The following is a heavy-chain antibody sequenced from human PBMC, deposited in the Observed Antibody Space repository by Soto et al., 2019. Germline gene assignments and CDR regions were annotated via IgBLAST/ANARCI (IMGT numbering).Heavy chain of an antibody. V-gene: IGHV1-18*01. CDR2: ISANNGDT. CDR1: GYTFSNTG. Sequence: QVHLVQSGAEVKKPGTSVKVSCKTSGYTFSNTGISWVRQAPGQGLEWMGWISANNGDTSYAQKLQGRVTMTTDTSTSTAYMELRSLRSDDTAVYYCARDLGYYDSSGYLGRAFDIWGQGTMVTVSS. CDR3: ARDLGYYDSSGYLGRAFDI. J-gene: IGHJ3*02. D-gene: IGHD3-22*01.